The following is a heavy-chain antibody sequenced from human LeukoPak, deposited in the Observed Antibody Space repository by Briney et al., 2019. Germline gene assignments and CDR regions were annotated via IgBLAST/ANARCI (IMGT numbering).Heavy chain of an antibody. CDR3: AKTTGGSGKAFDI. V-gene: IGHV3-7*02. J-gene: IGHJ3*02. CDR1: GFTFSTYW. Sequence: GGSLRLSCAASGFTFSTYWMTWVRQAPGKGLEWVANIKQDGSEKYYADSVKGRFTISRDNSKNTLYLQMDSLRAEDTAVYYCAKTTGGSGKAFDIWGQGTMATVSS. CDR2: IKQDGSEK. D-gene: IGHD3-10*01.